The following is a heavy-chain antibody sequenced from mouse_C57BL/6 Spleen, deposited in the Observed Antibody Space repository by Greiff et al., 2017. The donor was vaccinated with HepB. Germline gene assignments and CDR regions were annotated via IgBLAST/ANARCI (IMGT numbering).Heavy chain of an antibody. CDR2: ISDGGSYT. D-gene: IGHD2-5*01. V-gene: IGHV5-4*01. CDR1: GFTFSSYA. CDR3: ARDDYSNYVWFAY. Sequence: EVQRVESGGGLVKPGGSLKLSCAASGFTFSSYAMSWVRQTPEKRLEWVATISDGGSYTYYPDNVKGRFTISRDNAKNNLYLQMSHLKSEDTAMYYGARDDYSNYVWFAYWGKGTLVTVSA. J-gene: IGHJ3*01.